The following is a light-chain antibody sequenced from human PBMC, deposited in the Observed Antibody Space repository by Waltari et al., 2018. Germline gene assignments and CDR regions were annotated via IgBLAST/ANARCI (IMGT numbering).Light chain of an antibody. CDR2: AAS. CDR1: QSVSSNS. CDR3: QQYGSAPGT. V-gene: IGKV3-20*01. J-gene: IGKJ3*01. Sequence: EIVLTQSPGTLSLSPGERATLSCRARQSVSSNSLAWYQQKPGQAPKLLIYAASSRATGIPDRFSGSGSGTDFTLNISRLEPEDFAVYYCQQYGSAPGTFGPGTKVDVK.